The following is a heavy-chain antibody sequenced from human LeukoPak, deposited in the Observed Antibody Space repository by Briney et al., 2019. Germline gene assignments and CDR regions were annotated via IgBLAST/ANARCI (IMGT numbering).Heavy chain of an antibody. D-gene: IGHD6-19*01. V-gene: IGHV3-15*01. CDR2: IYRGTNGETT. Sequence: GGSLRLSCAASGITFSNAWMTWVRQAPGKGLEWVGRIYRGTNGETTDYGAPVKGRFTMSRDYSTNTLYLQMNSLRAEDTAVYYCACGAVAADYWGQGTLVTVSS. J-gene: IGHJ4*02. CDR1: GITFSNAW. CDR3: ACGAVAADY.